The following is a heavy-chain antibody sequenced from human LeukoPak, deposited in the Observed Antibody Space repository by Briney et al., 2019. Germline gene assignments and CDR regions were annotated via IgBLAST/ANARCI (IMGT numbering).Heavy chain of an antibody. J-gene: IGHJ2*01. D-gene: IGHD6-19*01. CDR3: AKVGGTGWSYWHFDL. V-gene: IGHV3-43*01. Sequence: GGSLRLSCAASGFTFDDYTMHWIRQAPGRGLEWVSLISWDSGSIYFADSVKGRFTTSRDNSRNSLYLQMNSLRPDDSALYYCAKVGGTGWSYWHFDLWGRGTLVTLSS. CDR1: GFTFDDYT. CDR2: ISWDSGSI.